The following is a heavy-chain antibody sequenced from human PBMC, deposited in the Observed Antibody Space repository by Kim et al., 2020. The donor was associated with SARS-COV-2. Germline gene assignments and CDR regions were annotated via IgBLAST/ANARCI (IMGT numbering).Heavy chain of an antibody. CDR1: GFTFSSYE. D-gene: IGHD1-7*01. Sequence: GGSLRLSCAASGFTFSSYEMNWVRQAPGKGLEWVSYIIGSGTTIYYADSVRGRFTISRDNDKNSRYLQMNSLRAEDTAGYYCARGPNYIPFDYWGQGTLV. CDR2: IIGSGTTI. CDR3: ARGPNYIPFDY. V-gene: IGHV3-48*03. J-gene: IGHJ4*02.